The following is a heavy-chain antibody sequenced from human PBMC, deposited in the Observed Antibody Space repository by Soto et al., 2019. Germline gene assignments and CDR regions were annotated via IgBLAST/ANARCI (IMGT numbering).Heavy chain of an antibody. Sequence: LRLSCAASGFTFSSYAMHLFRQAPGKGLEYVSAISSNGGSTYYANSVKGRFTISRDNSKNTLYLQMGSLRAEDMAVYYCARGPGYYFDYWGQGTLVTVSS. J-gene: IGHJ4*02. CDR1: GFTFSSYA. V-gene: IGHV3-64*01. CDR2: ISSNGGST. CDR3: ARGPGYYFDY.